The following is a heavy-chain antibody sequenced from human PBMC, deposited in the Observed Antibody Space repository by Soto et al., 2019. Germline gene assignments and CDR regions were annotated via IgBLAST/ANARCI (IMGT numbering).Heavy chain of an antibody. CDR2: IYYTGIT. V-gene: IGHV4-59*01. J-gene: IGHJ4*02. D-gene: IGHD6-19*01. Sequence: QVQLQESGPGLVKPSETLSLTCTVSGGSISRYYWSWIRQPPGKGLDWIGYIYYTGITNYNPTLKIRVTVSKNMSKNPFSLKLRSGTAADTAVYYCVRGAPNSNDCLIELDDWGQGTLVTVSS. CDR3: VRGAPNSNDCLIELDD. CDR1: GGSISRYY.